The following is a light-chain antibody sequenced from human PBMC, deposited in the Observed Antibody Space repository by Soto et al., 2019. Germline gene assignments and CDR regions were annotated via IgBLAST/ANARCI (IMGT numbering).Light chain of an antibody. CDR1: SSNIGAGYA. CDR2: GNN. V-gene: IGLV1-40*01. Sequence: QSVLTQPPSVSGAPGQRVTISCTGSSSNIGAGYAVHWYQQLPGTAPKLLIYGNNNRPSGVPDRFSGSKSGTSASLAITGLQAEDEADYYCQSYDSSLSVVFGGGTKLTVL. CDR3: QSYDSSLSVV. J-gene: IGLJ2*01.